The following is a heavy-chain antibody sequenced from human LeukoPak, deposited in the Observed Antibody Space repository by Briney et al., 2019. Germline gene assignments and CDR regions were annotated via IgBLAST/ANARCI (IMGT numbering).Heavy chain of an antibody. CDR2: ITADGTKI. Sequence: GGPLSLSCAAPGLTFSAYEMNWVRQAPGKGLDGVSYITADGTKIYDADSVKGRFTISRDNAKNSLYLQMNSLRVDDTAIFYCAREVEWELSDYWGQGTLVTVSS. CDR3: AREVEWELSDY. CDR1: GLTFSAYE. V-gene: IGHV3-48*03. D-gene: IGHD1-26*01. J-gene: IGHJ4*02.